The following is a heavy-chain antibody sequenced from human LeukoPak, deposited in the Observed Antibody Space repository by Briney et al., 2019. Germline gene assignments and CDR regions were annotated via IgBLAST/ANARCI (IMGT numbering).Heavy chain of an antibody. D-gene: IGHD1-7*01. V-gene: IGHV3-53*01. CDR3: ARGNWNYPFDY. CDR1: GFTVSSNY. CDR2: IYSGAST. Sequence: GGSLRLSCAASGFTVSSNYMSWVRQAPGKGLEWVSVIYSGASTYYADSVKGRFTISRDNSKNTLYLQMDSLRAEDTAVYYCARGNWNYPFDYWGQGTLVTVSS. J-gene: IGHJ4*02.